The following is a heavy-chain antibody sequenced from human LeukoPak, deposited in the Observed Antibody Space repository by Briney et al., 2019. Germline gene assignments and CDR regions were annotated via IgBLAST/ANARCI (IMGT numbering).Heavy chain of an antibody. CDR2: ISSSSSYI. CDR3: ATVRGSSSSTWNADS. D-gene: IGHD3-16*01. Sequence: GGSLRLSCAASGFTFSSYGMNWVRQAPGKGLEWVSSISSSSSYIYYADSVKGRFTISRDNSKNTLYLQMNSLRAEDTAIYYCATVRGSSSSTWNADSWGQGTLVTVSS. V-gene: IGHV3-21*01. J-gene: IGHJ4*02. CDR1: GFTFSSYG.